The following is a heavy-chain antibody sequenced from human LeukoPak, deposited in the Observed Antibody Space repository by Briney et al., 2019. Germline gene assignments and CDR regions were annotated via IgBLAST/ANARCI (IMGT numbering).Heavy chain of an antibody. J-gene: IGHJ4*02. CDR1: GYTLTELS. CDR2: FDPEDGET. V-gene: IGHV1-24*01. CDR3: ATADCSGGSCYFDY. D-gene: IGHD2-15*01. Sequence: ASVKVSCKVSGYTLTELSMHWVRQAPGKRLEWMGGFDPEDGETIYAQKFQGRVTMTEDTSTDTAYMELSSLRSEDTAVYYCATADCSGGSCYFDYWGQGTLVTVSS.